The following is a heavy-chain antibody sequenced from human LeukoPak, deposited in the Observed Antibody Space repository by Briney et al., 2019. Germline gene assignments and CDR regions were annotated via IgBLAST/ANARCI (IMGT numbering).Heavy chain of an antibody. J-gene: IGHJ3*02. D-gene: IGHD3-3*01. CDR2: IYHSGST. CDR1: GYSISSGYY. Sequence: SETLSLTCTVSGYSISSGYYWGWIRQPPGKGLEWIGSIYHSGSTYYNPSLKSRVTISVDTSKNQFSLKLSSVTAADTAVYYCARDPIFGVVIIRPDDAFDIWGQGTMVTVSS. CDR3: ARDPIFGVVIIRPDDAFDI. V-gene: IGHV4-38-2*02.